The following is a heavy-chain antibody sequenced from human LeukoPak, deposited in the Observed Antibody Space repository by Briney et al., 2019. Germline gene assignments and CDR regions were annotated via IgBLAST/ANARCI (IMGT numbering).Heavy chain of an antibody. J-gene: IGHJ4*02. Sequence: ASVKVTFKASGYTFTSYDINWVRQPTGQGLEWMGWMNPNSGNTGYAQKFQGRVTMTRNTSISTAYVELSSLRSEDTAVYYCARAPRITMIVVVIRRYYFDYWGQGTLVTVSS. CDR3: ARAPRITMIVVVIRRYYFDY. CDR1: GYTFTSYD. CDR2: MNPNSGNT. D-gene: IGHD3-22*01. V-gene: IGHV1-8*01.